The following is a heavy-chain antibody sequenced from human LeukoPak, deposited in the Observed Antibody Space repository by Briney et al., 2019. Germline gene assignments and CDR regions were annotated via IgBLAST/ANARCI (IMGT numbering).Heavy chain of an antibody. Sequence: GESLKISCKGSGYTFTSYWIGWVRQMPGKGLEWMGIIYPGDSDTRYSPSFQGRVTISADKSISTAYLQWSSLKASDTAMYYCATRVYHYDSSGYYLVYWGQGTLVTVSS. D-gene: IGHD3-22*01. CDR2: IYPGDSDT. CDR1: GYTFTSYW. V-gene: IGHV5-51*01. CDR3: ATRVYHYDSSGYYLVY. J-gene: IGHJ4*02.